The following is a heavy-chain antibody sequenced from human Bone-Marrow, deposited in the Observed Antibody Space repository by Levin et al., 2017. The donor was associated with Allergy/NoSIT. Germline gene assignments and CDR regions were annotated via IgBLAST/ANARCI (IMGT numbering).Heavy chain of an antibody. Sequence: PAASVKVSCRASGYSFTDYYMHWVRQAPGQGLEWMGRINPKSGRTNYAQKFEGRVTMTRDTSSSTTYMALNGLTSDDTAVYYCASLTTVTSEVSDYYFYYYMDVWGEGTTVTVSS. D-gene: IGHD4-17*01. V-gene: IGHV1-2*06. CDR1: GYSFTDYY. CDR2: INPKSGRT. J-gene: IGHJ6*03. CDR3: ASLTTVTSEVSDYYFYYYMDV.